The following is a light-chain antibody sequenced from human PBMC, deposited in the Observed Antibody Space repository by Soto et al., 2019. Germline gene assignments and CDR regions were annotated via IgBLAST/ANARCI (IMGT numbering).Light chain of an antibody. CDR3: QSYDSNSYVV. V-gene: IGLV6-57*03. CDR1: GGRIASNY. CDR2: EDK. Sequence: NFMLTQPHSVSESPGKTVTISCTRSGGRIASNYVQWYQQRPGSAPRTVIYEDKERPSGIPDRFSGSIDSSSNSASLTISGLKTEDEADYYCQSYDSNSYVVFGGGTKVTVL. J-gene: IGLJ2*01.